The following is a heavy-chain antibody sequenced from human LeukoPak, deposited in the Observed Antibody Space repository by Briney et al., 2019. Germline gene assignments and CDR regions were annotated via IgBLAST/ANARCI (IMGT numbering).Heavy chain of an antibody. CDR1: GGSLSSSSYY. D-gene: IGHD1-26*01. CDR3: ARDTPERYSGSYFDY. CDR2: IYYSGST. J-gene: IGHJ4*02. V-gene: IGHV4-39*07. Sequence: PSQTLSLTCTVSGGSLSSSSYYWGWIRQPPGKGLEWIGSIYYSGSTYYNPSLKSRVTISVDRSKNQFSLKVSSVTAADTAVYYCARDTPERYSGSYFDYWAREPWSPSPQ.